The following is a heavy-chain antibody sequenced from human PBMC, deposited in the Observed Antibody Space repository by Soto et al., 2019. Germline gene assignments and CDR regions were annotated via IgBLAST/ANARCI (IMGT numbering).Heavy chain of an antibody. CDR2: ISVYNGNT. V-gene: IGHV1-18*01. J-gene: IGHJ4*02. CDR1: GYTFASYG. CDR3: ARDESGYSYGYDY. Sequence: QVQLLQSGAEVKTLGASVKVSCEASGYTFASYGITWVRQAPGQGLEWMGWISVYNGNTKYAEKLQGRVTMTRDTSTSTAYMELRSLRSDDTAVYYCARDESGYSYGYDYWGQGTLVTVSS. D-gene: IGHD5-18*01.